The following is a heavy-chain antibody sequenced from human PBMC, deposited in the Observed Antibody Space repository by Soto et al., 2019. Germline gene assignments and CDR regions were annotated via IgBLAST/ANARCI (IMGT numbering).Heavy chain of an antibody. CDR1: GYTFTSYG. J-gene: IGHJ5*02. V-gene: IGHV1-18*01. Sequence: ASVKVSCKASGYTFTSYGISWVRQAPGQGLEWMGWISAYNGNTNYAQKLQGRVTMTTDTSTSTAYMELRSLRSDDTAVYYCARVARVSIEYCSSTSCFWGWFDPWGQGTLVTVSS. CDR2: ISAYNGNT. D-gene: IGHD2-2*01. CDR3: ARVARVSIEYCSSTSCFWGWFDP.